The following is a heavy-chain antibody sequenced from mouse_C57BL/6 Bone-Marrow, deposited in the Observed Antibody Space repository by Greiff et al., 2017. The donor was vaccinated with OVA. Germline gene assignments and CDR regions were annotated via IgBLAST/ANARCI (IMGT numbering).Heavy chain of an antibody. D-gene: IGHD2-3*01. Sequence: EVQLQQSEGGLVQPGSSMKLSCTASGFTFSDYYMAWVRQVPEKGLEWVANINYDGSSTYYLDSLKSRFIISRDNAKNILYLQMSSLKSEDTATYYCARDDGYYSYFDYWGQGTTLTVSS. CDR2: INYDGSST. J-gene: IGHJ2*01. CDR3: ARDDGYYSYFDY. V-gene: IGHV5-16*01. CDR1: GFTFSDYY.